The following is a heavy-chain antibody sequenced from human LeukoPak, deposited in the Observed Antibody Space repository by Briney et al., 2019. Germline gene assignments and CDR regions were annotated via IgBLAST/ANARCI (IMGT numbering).Heavy chain of an antibody. CDR3: AKDASSGGTVDY. CDR1: GFTFNRHA. J-gene: IGHJ4*02. D-gene: IGHD6-19*01. V-gene: IGHV3-23*01. CDR2: ISGSGDNT. Sequence: PGGSLRLTCAASGFTFNRHAMTWVRQAPGKGLDWVSAISGSGDNTYYADSVKGRFTVSRDNSRNTLYLQMNSLRAEDTAVYYCAKDASSGGTVDYWGQGTLVTVSS.